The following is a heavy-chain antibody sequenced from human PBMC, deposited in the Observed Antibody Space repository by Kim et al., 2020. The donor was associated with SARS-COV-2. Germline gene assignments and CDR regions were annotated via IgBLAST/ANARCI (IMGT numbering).Heavy chain of an antibody. V-gene: IGHV4-59*13. J-gene: IGHJ6*02. Sequence: SETLSLTCTVSGGSISSYYWSWIRQPPGKGLEWIGYIYYSGSTNYNPSLKSRVTISVDTSKNQFSLKLSSMTAADTAVYYCARVLLGPIGYYYYGMDVWGQGTTVTVSS. CDR1: GGSISSYY. D-gene: IGHD2-15*01. CDR2: IYYSGST. CDR3: ARVLLGPIGYYYYGMDV.